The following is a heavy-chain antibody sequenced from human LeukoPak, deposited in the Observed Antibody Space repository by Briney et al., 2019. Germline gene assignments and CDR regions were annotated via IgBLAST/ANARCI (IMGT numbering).Heavy chain of an antibody. V-gene: IGHV4-34*01. Sequence: SETLSLTCAVYGGSFSGYYWSWIRQPPGKGLEWIGEINHSGSTNYNPSLKSRVTISVDTSKNQFSLKLSSVTAADTAVYYCARRYYYDSSGYYWLFDYWGQGTLVTVSS. D-gene: IGHD3-22*01. CDR1: GGSFSGYY. CDR2: INHSGST. J-gene: IGHJ4*02. CDR3: ARRYYYDSSGYYWLFDY.